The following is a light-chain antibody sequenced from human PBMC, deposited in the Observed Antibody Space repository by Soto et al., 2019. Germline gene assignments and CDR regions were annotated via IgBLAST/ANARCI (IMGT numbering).Light chain of an antibody. Sequence: DIQMTQSPSSLSASVGDRVTLTCQASQNINNYLNWYQQKPGRAPKLRIYDASNLEAGVPSRLRGSGSGTDFTFTISRMQPEDTATYYCQQYENLPTFGQGTRLEIK. CDR3: QQYENLPT. CDR1: QNINNY. J-gene: IGKJ5*01. V-gene: IGKV1-33*01. CDR2: DAS.